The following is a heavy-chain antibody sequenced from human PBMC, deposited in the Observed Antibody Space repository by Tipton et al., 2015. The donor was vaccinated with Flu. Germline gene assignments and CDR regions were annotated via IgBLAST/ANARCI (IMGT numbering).Heavy chain of an antibody. Sequence: LRLSCTVSVGSISSYYWSWIRQPPGKGLEWIGYIYYSGSTNYNPFLKSRVTISVDTSKNQFSLKLSSVTAADTAVYYCARALDSGAFDIWGQGTMVTVSS. D-gene: IGHD1-1*01. CDR3: ARALDSGAFDI. CDR1: VGSISSYY. CDR2: IYYSGST. V-gene: IGHV4-59*01. J-gene: IGHJ3*02.